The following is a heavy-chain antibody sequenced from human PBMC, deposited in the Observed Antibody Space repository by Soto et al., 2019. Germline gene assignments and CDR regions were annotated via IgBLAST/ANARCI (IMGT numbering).Heavy chain of an antibody. CDR2: IYWNDDK. V-gene: IGHV2-5*01. Sequence: QITLKESGPTLVKPTQTLTLICTFSGFSLSTGGLGVGWIRQPPGKALEWLALIYWNDDKRYNPSLKSRLTITKYTSKNQVVLTMTNMDPVDTATYYCAHRGYGNYPRDNWFDPWGQGTLVTVSS. CDR3: AHRGYGNYPRDNWFDP. CDR1: GFSLSTGGLG. J-gene: IGHJ5*02. D-gene: IGHD4-17*01.